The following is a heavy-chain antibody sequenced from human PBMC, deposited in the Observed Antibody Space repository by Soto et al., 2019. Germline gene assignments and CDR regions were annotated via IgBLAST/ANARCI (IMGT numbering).Heavy chain of an antibody. CDR3: AKDVTGSGYLSDY. D-gene: IGHD3-22*01. J-gene: IGHJ4*02. CDR1: GFTFSSYD. CDR2: ISGSGDGT. V-gene: IGHV3-23*01. Sequence: PGGSLRLSCAASGFTFSSYDMSWVRQAPGKGLEWVSTISGSGDGTTYGDSVKGRFTISRDNSKSTLYLQLNSLRAEDTAVYYCAKDVTGSGYLSDYWGQGSMVTVYS.